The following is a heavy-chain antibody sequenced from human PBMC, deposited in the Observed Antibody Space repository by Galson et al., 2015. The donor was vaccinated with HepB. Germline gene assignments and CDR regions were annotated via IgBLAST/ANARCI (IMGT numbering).Heavy chain of an antibody. CDR3: ATLDCSSTSCYNKEAFDI. D-gene: IGHD2-2*01. V-gene: IGHV1-2*02. Sequence: SVKVSCKASGYAFTGYYMHWVRQAPGQGLEWMGWINPNSGGTNYAQKFQGRVTMTRDTSISTAYMELSRLRSDDTAVYYCATLDCSSTSCYNKEAFDIWGQGTMVTVSS. CDR2: INPNSGGT. CDR1: GYAFTGYY. J-gene: IGHJ3*02.